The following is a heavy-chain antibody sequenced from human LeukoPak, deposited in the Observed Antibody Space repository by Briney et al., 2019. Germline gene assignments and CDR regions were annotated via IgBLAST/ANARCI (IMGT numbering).Heavy chain of an antibody. Sequence: QAGGSLRLSCAASGFTFDDYAMHWVRQAPGKGLEWVSGISWNTGTIGYADSVKGRFTISRDNAKNSLYLQMNSLRAEDTALYYCAKDITSTVAGIHYWGQGTLVTVSS. CDR2: ISWNTGTI. J-gene: IGHJ4*02. D-gene: IGHD6-19*01. V-gene: IGHV3-9*01. CDR3: AKDITSTVAGIHY. CDR1: GFTFDDYA.